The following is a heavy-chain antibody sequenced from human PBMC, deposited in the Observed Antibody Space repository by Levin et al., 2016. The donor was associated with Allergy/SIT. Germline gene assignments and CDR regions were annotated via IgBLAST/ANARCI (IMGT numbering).Heavy chain of an antibody. J-gene: IGHJ5*02. D-gene: IGHD1-7*01. CDR3: ARGKRGNWNYHSWWFDP. V-gene: IGHV1-69*13. CDR2: IIPIFGTA. Sequence: SVKVSCKASGGTFSSYAISWVRQAPGQGLEWMGGIIPIFGTANYAQKFQGRVTITADESTTTAYMELSSLRSEDTAVYYCARGKRGNWNYHSWWFDPWGQGTLVTVSS. CDR1: GGTFSSYA.